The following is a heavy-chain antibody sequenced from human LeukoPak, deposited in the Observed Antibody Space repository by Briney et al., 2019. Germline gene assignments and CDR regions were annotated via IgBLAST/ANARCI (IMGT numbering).Heavy chain of an antibody. CDR1: GYTFTSYD. D-gene: IGHD6-19*01. Sequence: ASVKVSCKASGYTFTSYDINWVRQATGQGLEWMGWMNPNSGNTGYAQKFQGRVTMTRNTSISTAYMELSSLRSGDTAVYYCARAGYSSGWYVDFDYWGQGTLVTVSS. CDR2: MNPNSGNT. CDR3: ARAGYSSGWYVDFDY. J-gene: IGHJ4*02. V-gene: IGHV1-8*01.